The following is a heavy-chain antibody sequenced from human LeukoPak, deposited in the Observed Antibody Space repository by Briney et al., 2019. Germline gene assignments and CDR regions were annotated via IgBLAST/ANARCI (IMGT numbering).Heavy chain of an antibody. D-gene: IGHD3-10*01. J-gene: IGHJ4*02. Sequence: PGRSLRLFCAASGFTFDDYAMHWVRQAPGKGLEWVSGISWNSGSIGYADSVKGRFTISRDNAKNSLYLQMNSLRAEDTALYYCAIWAGSLDYWGQGTLVTVSS. CDR1: GFTFDDYA. V-gene: IGHV3-9*01. CDR2: ISWNSGSI. CDR3: AIWAGSLDY.